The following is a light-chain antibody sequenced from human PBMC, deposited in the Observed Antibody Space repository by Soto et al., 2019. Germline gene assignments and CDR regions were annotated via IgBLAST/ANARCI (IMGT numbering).Light chain of an antibody. CDR1: QSISSW. J-gene: IGKJ3*01. Sequence: DIQMTQSHSTLSSSVGDRVTITCRASQSISSWLAWYQQKPGKVPKLLIYKASSLESGVPSRFSGSGSGTEFTLTISSLKNDDFATYYCQQYNTYTITFGPGTKVDIK. CDR3: QQYNTYTIT. V-gene: IGKV1-5*03. CDR2: KAS.